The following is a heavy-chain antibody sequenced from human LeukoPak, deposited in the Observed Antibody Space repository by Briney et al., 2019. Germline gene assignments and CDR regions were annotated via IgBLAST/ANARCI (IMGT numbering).Heavy chain of an antibody. D-gene: IGHD6-6*01. CDR3: ARDPSTSYYVDF. Sequence: ASVNVSCKSSAYTFTCYYMHWVRHAPGQGLEWMGWINPNSGGTNYAQKLQGRFTMTRDPAISTAYMELSRLTSDDTAVYYCARDPSTSYYVDFWGLGTLVTVSS. CDR2: INPNSGGT. CDR1: AYTFTCYY. J-gene: IGHJ4*02. V-gene: IGHV1-2*02.